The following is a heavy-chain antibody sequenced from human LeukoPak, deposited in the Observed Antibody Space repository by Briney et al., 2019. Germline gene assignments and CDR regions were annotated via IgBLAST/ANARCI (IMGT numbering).Heavy chain of an antibody. CDR1: GFPLSIYS. Sequence: GGSLRLSCAASGFPLSIYSINWVRQAPGKGLEWVSYISSSGSAIYYVDSVKGRFTVSRDNAKNSLFLQMNSPRAEDTAVYYCVRVKGSYFDYWGQGALVTVSS. CDR3: VRVKGSYFDY. J-gene: IGHJ4*02. V-gene: IGHV3-48*01. CDR2: ISSSGSAI. D-gene: IGHD2-15*01.